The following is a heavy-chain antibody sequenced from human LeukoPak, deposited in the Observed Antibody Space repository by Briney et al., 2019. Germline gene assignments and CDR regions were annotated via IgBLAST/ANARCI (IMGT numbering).Heavy chain of an antibody. CDR1: GGSFSGYY. V-gene: IGHV4-34*01. J-gene: IGHJ3*02. CDR2: INHSGST. Sequence: SETLSLTCAVYGGSFSGYYWSWIRQPPGKGLEWIGEINHSGSTNYNPSLKSRVTISVDTSKNQFSLKLSSVTAADTAVYYCASQRIAAAALDAFDIWGQGTMVTVSS. CDR3: ASQRIAAAALDAFDI. D-gene: IGHD6-13*01.